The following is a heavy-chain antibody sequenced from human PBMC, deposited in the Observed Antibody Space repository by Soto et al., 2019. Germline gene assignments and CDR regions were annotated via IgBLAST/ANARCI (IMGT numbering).Heavy chain of an antibody. J-gene: IGHJ4*02. Sequence: EVQLVESGGGFVQPGGSLRLCCAASGLSFSDHYMDWVRQAPGRGLEWVGRIRNRANSYATEYAASVEGRFTISREDSKNSLYLQMNSLNIEDTAVYYCASSWFGVSKYFDYWGQGILVTVSS. D-gene: IGHD3-10*01. V-gene: IGHV3-72*01. CDR1: GLSFSDHY. CDR3: ASSWFGVSKYFDY. CDR2: IRNRANSYAT.